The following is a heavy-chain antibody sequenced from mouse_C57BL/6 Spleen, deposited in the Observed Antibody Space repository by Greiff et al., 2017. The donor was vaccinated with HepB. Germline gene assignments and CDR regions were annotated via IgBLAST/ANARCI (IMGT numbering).Heavy chain of an antibody. CDR2: IYPGDGDT. Sequence: VQLQESGPELVKPGASVKISCKASGYAFSSSWMNWVKQRPGKGLEWIGRIYPGDGDTNYNGKFKGKATLTADKSSSTAYMQLSSLTSEDSAVYFCARSISWMYFDVWGTGTTVTVSS. CDR3: ARSISWMYFDV. CDR1: GYAFSSSW. V-gene: IGHV1-82*01. J-gene: IGHJ1*03.